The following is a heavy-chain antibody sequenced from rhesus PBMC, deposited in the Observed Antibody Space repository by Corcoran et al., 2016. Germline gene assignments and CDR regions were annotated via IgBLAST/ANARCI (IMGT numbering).Heavy chain of an antibody. J-gene: IGHJ4*01. CDR1: GASISSYW. Sequence: QVQLQESGPAVVKPSETLSLTCAVSGASISSYWWSWIRQPPGKGLEWFGEFKGNSGHTNYSPSVKIRVTISKDASKNQFSLKLSSVTAADTALYYCARNDPLGGYLGQGVLVTVSS. CDR3: ARNDPLGGY. V-gene: IGHV4-80*01. CDR2: FKGNSGHT. D-gene: IGHD1-32*01.